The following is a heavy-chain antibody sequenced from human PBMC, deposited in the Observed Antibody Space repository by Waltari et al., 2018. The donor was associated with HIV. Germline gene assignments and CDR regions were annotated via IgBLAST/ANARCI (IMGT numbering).Heavy chain of an antibody. D-gene: IGHD3-22*01. CDR2: IYYSGST. CDR1: GGSISSSSYY. CDR3: ASYYYYYDSSGYYYPDAFDI. V-gene: IGHV4-39*01. Sequence: QLQLQESGPGLVKPSETLSLTCTVSGGSISSSSYYWGWIRQPPGKGLEWIGSIYYSGSTYYNPSLKSRVTISVDTSKNQFSLKLSSVTAADTAVYYCASYYYYYDSSGYYYPDAFDIWGQGTMVTVSS. J-gene: IGHJ3*02.